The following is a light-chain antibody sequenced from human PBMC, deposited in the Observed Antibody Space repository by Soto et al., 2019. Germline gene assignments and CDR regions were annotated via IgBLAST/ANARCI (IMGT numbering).Light chain of an antibody. V-gene: IGKV3-15*01. CDR1: QSVSTN. Sequence: EVVMTQSPATLSVSPGERVTLSCRASQSVSTNLAWYQQIPGQAPRLLIHGASTRATGIPARFSGSGSGTEFTLTINSLQSEDFAFYYCHQYNYWPPVTFGQGTRLEIK. J-gene: IGKJ2*01. CDR3: HQYNYWPPVT. CDR2: GAS.